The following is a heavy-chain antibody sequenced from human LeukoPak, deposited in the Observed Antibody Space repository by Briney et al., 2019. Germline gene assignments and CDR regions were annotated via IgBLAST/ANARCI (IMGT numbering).Heavy chain of an antibody. Sequence: SETLSLTCTVSGGSISSSSYYWGWIRQPPGKGLEWIGSINYSGSTYYNPSLKSRVTISVDTSKNQFSLKLSSVTAADTAVYYCAGTYYYDSSGYSRWGQGTLVTVSS. V-gene: IGHV4-39*01. CDR1: GGSISSSSYY. CDR2: INYSGST. D-gene: IGHD3-22*01. CDR3: AGTYYYDSSGYSR. J-gene: IGHJ4*02.